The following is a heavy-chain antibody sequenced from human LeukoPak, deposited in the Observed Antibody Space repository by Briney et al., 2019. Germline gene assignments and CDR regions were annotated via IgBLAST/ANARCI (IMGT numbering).Heavy chain of an antibody. CDR2: ISGSGGST. J-gene: IGHJ6*03. D-gene: IGHD3-16*01. Sequence: PGGSLRLSCAASGFTFSSYAMSWVRQTPGKGLEWVSAISGSGGSTYYADSVKGRFTISRDNSKNTLYLQMNSLRAEDTAVYYCATYSGGGGGAPYYYYYMDVWGKGTTVTVSS. CDR1: GFTFSSYA. V-gene: IGHV3-23*01. CDR3: ATYSGGGGGAPYYYYYMDV.